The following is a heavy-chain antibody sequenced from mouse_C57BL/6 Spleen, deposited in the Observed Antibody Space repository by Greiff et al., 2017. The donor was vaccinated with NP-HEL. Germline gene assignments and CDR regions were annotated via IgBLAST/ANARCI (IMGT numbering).Heavy chain of an antibody. Sequence: EVMLVESGGGLVKPGGSLKLSCAASGFTFSDYGMHWVRQAPEKGLEWVAYISSGSSTIYYADTVKGRFTISRDNAKNTLFLQMTSLRSEDTAMYYCARGGLPDAMDYWGQGTSVTVSS. J-gene: IGHJ4*01. CDR3: ARGGLPDAMDY. V-gene: IGHV5-17*01. CDR1: GFTFSDYG. CDR2: ISSGSSTI. D-gene: IGHD2-10*01.